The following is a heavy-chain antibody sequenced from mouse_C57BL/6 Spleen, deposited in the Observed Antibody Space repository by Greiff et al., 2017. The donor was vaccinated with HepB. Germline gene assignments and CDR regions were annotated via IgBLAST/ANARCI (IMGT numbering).Heavy chain of an antibody. Sequence: QVQLQQPGAELVKPGASVKLSCKASGYTFTSYWMHWVKQRPGQGLEWIGMIHPNSGSTNYNEKFKSKATLTVDKSSSTAYMQLSSLTSEDSAVYYGVPGGGRSWYFDVWGTGTTVTVSS. CDR1: GYTFTSYW. J-gene: IGHJ1*03. CDR3: VPGGGRSWYFDV. V-gene: IGHV1-64*01. D-gene: IGHD3-3*01. CDR2: IHPNSGST.